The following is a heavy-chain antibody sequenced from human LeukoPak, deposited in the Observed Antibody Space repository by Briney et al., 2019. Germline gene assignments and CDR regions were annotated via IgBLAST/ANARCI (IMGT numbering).Heavy chain of an antibody. CDR3: AKESAYCGGDCYFLSDY. CDR2: ISSSSSYI. J-gene: IGHJ4*02. Sequence: PGGSLRLSCAASGFTFSSYSMNWVRQAPGKGLEWVSSISSSSSYIYYADSVKGRFTMSRDNSKNTVYLQMNSLRAEDTAVYYCAKESAYCGGDCYFLSDYWGRGTLVTVSS. CDR1: GFTFSSYS. D-gene: IGHD2-21*01. V-gene: IGHV3-21*04.